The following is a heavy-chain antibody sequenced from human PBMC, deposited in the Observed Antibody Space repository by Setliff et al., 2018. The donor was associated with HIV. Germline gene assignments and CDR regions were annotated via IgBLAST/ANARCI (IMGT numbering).Heavy chain of an antibody. V-gene: IGHV1-2*02. CDR3: ARVGRNFVATMSADYYYYMDV. J-gene: IGHJ6*03. D-gene: IGHD5-12*01. Sequence: VKVSCKASGYTFTTYHIHWVRQAPGQGLEWMGWINPKSGGTHYGQKFQGRVTMTRDMSISTAYMELNRLRSDDTAVYYCARVGRNFVATMSADYYYYMDVWGKGTTVTVSS. CDR1: GYTFTTYH. CDR2: INPKSGGT.